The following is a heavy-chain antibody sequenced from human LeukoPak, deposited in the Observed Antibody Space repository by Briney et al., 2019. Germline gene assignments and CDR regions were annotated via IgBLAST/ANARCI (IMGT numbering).Heavy chain of an antibody. CDR2: IYYSGST. V-gene: IGHV4-59*01. CDR1: GGSISSYY. J-gene: IGHJ6*03. Sequence: PSETLSLTCTVSGGSISSYYWSWIRQPPGKGLEWIGYIYYSGSTNYSLSLKSRVTISVDTSKNQFSLKLSSVTAADTAVYYCARAGPGYYYYYMDVWGKGTTVTVSS. CDR3: ARAGPGYYYYYMDV. D-gene: IGHD1-14*01.